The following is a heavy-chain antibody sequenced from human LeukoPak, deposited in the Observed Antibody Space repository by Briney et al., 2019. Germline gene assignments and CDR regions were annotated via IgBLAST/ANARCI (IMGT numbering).Heavy chain of an antibody. CDR3: ASQQSFHYYYMDV. J-gene: IGHJ6*03. D-gene: IGHD2/OR15-2a*01. Sequence: PGGSLRLSCAASGFTFSSHSVHWVRQAPGKGLEWVSSINADGSSTSHADSMKGRFTISRDNAKNTLYLQMNSLRADDTAVYYCASQQSFHYYYMDVWGKGTPVTVSS. CDR1: GFTFSSHS. V-gene: IGHV3-74*01. CDR2: INADGSST.